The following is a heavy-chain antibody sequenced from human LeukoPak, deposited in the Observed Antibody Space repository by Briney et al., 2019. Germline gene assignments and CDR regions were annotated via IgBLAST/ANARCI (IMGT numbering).Heavy chain of an antibody. CDR2: IYYSGST. CDR3: ARTPYDFWGGYWRTQFDY. J-gene: IGHJ4*02. Sequence: PSETLSLTCTVSGGSISSSSYYWGWIRQPPGKGLEWIGSIYYSGSTYYNPSLKSRVTISVDTSKNQFSLKLSSVTAADTAVYYCARTPYDFWGGYWRTQFDYWGQGTLVTVSS. CDR1: GGSISSSSYY. V-gene: IGHV4-39*01. D-gene: IGHD3-3*01.